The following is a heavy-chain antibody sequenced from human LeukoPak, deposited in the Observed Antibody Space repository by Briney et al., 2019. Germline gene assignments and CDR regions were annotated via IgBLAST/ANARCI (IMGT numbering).Heavy chain of an antibody. Sequence: GASVKVSCKASGYTFTSYDINWVRQATGQGLEWMGWMNPNSGNTGYAQKFQGRVTMTRNTSISTAYMELSSLRSEDTAVYYCARGMPYGSGSSWSFDYWGQGTLVTVSS. D-gene: IGHD3-10*01. CDR3: ARGMPYGSGSSWSFDY. CDR1: GYTFTSYD. CDR2: MNPNSGNT. J-gene: IGHJ4*02. V-gene: IGHV1-8*01.